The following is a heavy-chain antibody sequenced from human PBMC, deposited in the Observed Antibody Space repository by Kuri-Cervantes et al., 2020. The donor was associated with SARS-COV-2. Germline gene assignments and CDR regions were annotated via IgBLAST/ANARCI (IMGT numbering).Heavy chain of an antibody. J-gene: IGHJ4*02. D-gene: IGHD3-10*01. Sequence: GESLKISCAASGFTFSSYEMNWVRQAPGKGLEWVANIKQDGSEKYYVDSVKGRFTISRDNAKNSLYLQMNSLRAEDTAVYYCARDRSFTPDYWGQGTLVTVSS. CDR3: ARDRSFTPDY. CDR1: GFTFSSYE. CDR2: IKQDGSEK. V-gene: IGHV3-7*01.